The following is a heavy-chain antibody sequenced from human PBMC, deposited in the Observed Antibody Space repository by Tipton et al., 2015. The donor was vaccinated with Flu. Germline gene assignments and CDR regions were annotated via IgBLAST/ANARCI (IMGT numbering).Heavy chain of an antibody. J-gene: IGHJ5*02. Sequence: TLSLTCTVSGHSISSGYYWGWILQPPGKGLEWIGSIYQSGTTYYNPSLKSRVTISVGTSRNQFSLKLSSVTAADTAVYYCAKTYFDSSDSPDRFDPWGQGTLVTVSS. V-gene: IGHV4-38-2*02. D-gene: IGHD3-22*01. CDR3: AKTYFDSSDSPDRFDP. CDR1: GHSISSGYY. CDR2: IYQSGTT.